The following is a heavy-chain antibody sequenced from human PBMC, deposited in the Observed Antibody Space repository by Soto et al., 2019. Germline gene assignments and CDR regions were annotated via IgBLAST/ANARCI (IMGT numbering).Heavy chain of an antibody. CDR3: ARGCSSRQPFDP. V-gene: IGHV3-48*01. Sequence: EVQLVESGGGLVQPGGSLSLACAASEFIFSTYPMNWVRQAPGKGLEWISYISGSGITIFYADSVRGRFTVSRDNVKNSLYLQMSSLRAEDTAVYYCARGCSSRQPFDPWGQGTLVTVSS. CDR1: EFIFSTYP. D-gene: IGHD6-13*01. J-gene: IGHJ5*02. CDR2: ISGSGITI.